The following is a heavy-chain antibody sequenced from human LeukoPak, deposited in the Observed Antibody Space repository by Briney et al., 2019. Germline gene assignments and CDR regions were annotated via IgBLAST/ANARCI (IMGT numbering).Heavy chain of an antibody. D-gene: IGHD4-17*01. Sequence: ASVKVSCKASGYTFTGYYMHWVRQAPGQGLEWMGWINPNSGGTNYAQKFQGRVTMTRDTSISTAYMELSRLRSDDTAVYYCARGDTTVTIDSGLGYWGKGTTVTVSS. J-gene: IGHJ6*04. V-gene: IGHV1-2*02. CDR2: INPNSGGT. CDR3: ARGDTTVTIDSGLGY. CDR1: GYTFTGYY.